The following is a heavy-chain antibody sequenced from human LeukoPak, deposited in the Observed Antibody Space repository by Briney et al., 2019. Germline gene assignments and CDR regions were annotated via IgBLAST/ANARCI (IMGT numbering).Heavy chain of an antibody. CDR3: ARLRSSAYYEQFEY. CDR1: GHIFTGYW. V-gene: IGHV5-51*01. CDR2: IYPGDSDT. D-gene: IGHD3-22*01. J-gene: IGHJ4*02. Sequence: GESLKISCKVSGHIFTGYWIGWVRQMPGKGLEWMGIIYPGDSDTRYSPSFQGQVTISADKSISTAYLQWSSLKASDTAMYYCARLRSSAYYEQFEYWGQGTLVTVSS.